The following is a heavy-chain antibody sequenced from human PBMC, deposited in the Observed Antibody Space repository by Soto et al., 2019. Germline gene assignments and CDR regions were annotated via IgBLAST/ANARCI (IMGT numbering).Heavy chain of an antibody. CDR2: IYYSGGT. Sequence: PSETLSLTCTVSGGSISSGDYYWSWIRQPPGKGLEWIGYIYYSGGTYYNPSLKSRVTISVDTSKNQFSLNLSSVTAADTAVYYCAREEEYYGSGTNWFDPWGQGTLVTSPQ. V-gene: IGHV4-30-4*01. J-gene: IGHJ5*02. CDR3: AREEEYYGSGTNWFDP. D-gene: IGHD3-10*01. CDR1: GGSISSGDYY.